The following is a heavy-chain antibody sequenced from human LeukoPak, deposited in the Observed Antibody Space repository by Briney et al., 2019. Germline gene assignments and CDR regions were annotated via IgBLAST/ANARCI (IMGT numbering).Heavy chain of an antibody. CDR3: ARVSYHSSGYYPFDH. CDR1: GFTFSSYW. CDR2: IKQDGSEK. D-gene: IGHD3-22*01. J-gene: IGHJ4*02. V-gene: IGHV3-7*03. Sequence: PGGSLRLSCAASGFTFSSYWMSWVRQAPGKGLEWVANIKQDGSEKYYVDSVKGRFTISRDNAKNSLYLQMNSLRAEDTAVYYCARVSYHSSGYYPFDHWGQGTLVTVSS.